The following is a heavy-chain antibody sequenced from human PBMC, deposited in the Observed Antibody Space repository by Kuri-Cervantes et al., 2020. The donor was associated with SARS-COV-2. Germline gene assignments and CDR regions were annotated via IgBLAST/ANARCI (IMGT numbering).Heavy chain of an antibody. D-gene: IGHD3-10*01. V-gene: IGHV4-34*01. CDR2: INHSGST. CDR3: ARVLNSGSYPYRGNWFDP. Sequence: ESLKISCAASGFTFSSYAMHWVRQAPGKGLEWIGEINHSGSTNYNPSLKSRVTISVDTSKNQFSLKLSSVTAADTAVYYCARVLNSGSYPYRGNWFDPWGQGTLVTVSS. CDR1: GFTFSSYA. J-gene: IGHJ5*02.